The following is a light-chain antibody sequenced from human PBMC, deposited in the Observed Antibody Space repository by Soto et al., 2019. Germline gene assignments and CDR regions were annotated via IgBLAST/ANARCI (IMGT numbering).Light chain of an antibody. CDR1: QSVGSN. Sequence: EIVMTQSPGTLSVSPGERATLSCRVSQSVGSNLAWYQQKAGQAPRLLIYGASTRATGIPVRFTGSGSGTEFPLTISSLQSEDFAVYYSQHYSNWPPWALGRGTKVDIK. J-gene: IGKJ1*01. CDR2: GAS. CDR3: QHYSNWPPWA. V-gene: IGKV3-15*01.